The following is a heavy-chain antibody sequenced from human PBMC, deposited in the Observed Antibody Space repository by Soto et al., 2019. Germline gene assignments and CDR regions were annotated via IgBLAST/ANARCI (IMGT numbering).Heavy chain of an antibody. D-gene: IGHD2-15*01. V-gene: IGHV4-39*01. CDR1: GGSIYRSGYY. CDR3: GKVLVGATGHTDSDS. CDR2: IDYNGVT. J-gene: IGHJ4*02. Sequence: SETLSLTCTVSGGSIYRSGYYWGWIRQPPGRGLEWIGNIDYNGVTYSNPSLKSRVTISRDTSKNQFSLKLTSVTAADTALYYCGKVLVGATGHTDSDSWGPGTLVTVSP.